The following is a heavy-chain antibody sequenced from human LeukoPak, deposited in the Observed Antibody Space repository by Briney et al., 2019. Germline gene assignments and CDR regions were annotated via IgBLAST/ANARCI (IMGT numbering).Heavy chain of an antibody. Sequence: VASVKVSCKVSGYTLTELSMHWVRQAPGKGLEWMGGFDPEDGETIYAQKFQGRVTMTRDTSTSTVYMELSSLRSEDTAVYYCANSIAVAGTHDWYFDLWGRGTLVTVSS. V-gene: IGHV1-24*01. D-gene: IGHD6-19*01. J-gene: IGHJ2*01. CDR2: FDPEDGET. CDR1: GYTLTELS. CDR3: ANSIAVAGTHDWYFDL.